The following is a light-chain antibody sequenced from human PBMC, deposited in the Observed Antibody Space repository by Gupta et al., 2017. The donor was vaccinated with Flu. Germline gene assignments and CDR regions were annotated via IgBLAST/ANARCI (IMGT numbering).Light chain of an antibody. J-gene: IGLJ3*02. CDR1: ELPKQY. CDR2: KGT. CDR3: QSADSSGTSWV. V-gene: IGLV3-25*03. Sequence: SYELTQPPSVSVSPGQTARISCSGDELPKQYAYWYQQKAGQAPVLVVYKGTERPSGIPERFSGSSSGTTVTLTISGVQAEDEADYYCQSADSSGTSWVFGGGTKLTVL.